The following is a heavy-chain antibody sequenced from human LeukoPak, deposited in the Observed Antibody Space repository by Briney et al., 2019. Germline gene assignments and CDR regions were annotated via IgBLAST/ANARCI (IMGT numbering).Heavy chain of an antibody. CDR1: GFTFRSYN. CDR3: ARDLRGDYADYYYGMDV. D-gene: IGHD4-17*01. V-gene: IGHV3-21*01. J-gene: IGHJ6*02. Sequence: GGSLRLSCAASGFTFRSYNMNWVRQAPGKGLEWVSSMSSSSSYIYYADSVKGRFTISRDNAKNSLYLQMNSLRAEDTAVYYCARDLRGDYADYYYGMDVWGQGTTVTVSS. CDR2: MSSSSSYI.